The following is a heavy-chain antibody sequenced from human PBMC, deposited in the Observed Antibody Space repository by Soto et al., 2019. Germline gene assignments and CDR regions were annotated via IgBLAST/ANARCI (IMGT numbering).Heavy chain of an antibody. CDR3: AHRRITGTYDAFDI. D-gene: IGHD1-7*01. J-gene: IGHJ3*02. Sequence: QITLKESGPPLVKPTQTLTLTCTFSGFSLSTSGVGVGWIRQPPGKALEWLALIYWDDDKRYSPSLKSRLTIXKXTXXNQVVLTMTNMDPVDTATYYCAHRRITGTYDAFDIWGQGTMVTVSS. CDR2: IYWDDDK. CDR1: GFSLSTSGVG. V-gene: IGHV2-5*02.